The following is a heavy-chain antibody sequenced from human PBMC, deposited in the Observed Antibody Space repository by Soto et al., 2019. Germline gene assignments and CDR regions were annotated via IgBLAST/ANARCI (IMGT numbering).Heavy chain of an antibody. D-gene: IGHD1-7*01. J-gene: IGHJ5*02. Sequence: SETLSLTCAVYGGSFSGYYWSWIRQPPGKGLEWIGEINHSGSTNYNPSLKSRVTISVDTSKNQFSPKLSSVTAADTAVYYCARDITYNWNYERPYNWFDPWGQGTLVTVSS. V-gene: IGHV4-34*01. CDR2: INHSGST. CDR3: ARDITYNWNYERPYNWFDP. CDR1: GGSFSGYY.